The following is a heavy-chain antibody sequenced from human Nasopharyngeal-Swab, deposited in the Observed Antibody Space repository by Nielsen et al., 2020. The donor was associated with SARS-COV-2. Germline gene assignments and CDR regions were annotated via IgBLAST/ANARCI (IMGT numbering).Heavy chain of an antibody. Sequence: GGSLKLSCAASGFDVNLNDMTWVRQAPGKGLEWVSIHYVDGRTEYAVPVKGRFTISRDNSKNTLYLQMNSLRAEDTAVYYCARDLGMAGGMDVWGQGTTVTVSS. CDR2: HYVDGRT. J-gene: IGHJ6*02. CDR1: GFDVNLND. D-gene: IGHD6-19*01. CDR3: ARDLGMAGGMDV. V-gene: IGHV3-53*01.